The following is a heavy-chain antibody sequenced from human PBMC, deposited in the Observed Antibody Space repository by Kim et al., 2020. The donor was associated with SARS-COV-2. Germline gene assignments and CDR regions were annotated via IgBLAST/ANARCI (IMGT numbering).Heavy chain of an antibody. J-gene: IGHJ6*02. CDR1: GGSISSSSYY. V-gene: IGHV4-39*07. CDR3: ARDSLMVTTLGFAYYYYGMDV. D-gene: IGHD4-17*01. CDR2: IYYSGST. Sequence: SETLSLTCTVSGGSISSSSYYWGWIRQPPGKGLEWIGSIYYSGSTYYNPSLKSRVTISVDTSKNQFSLKLSSVTAADTAVYYCARDSLMVTTLGFAYYYYGMDVLGQGTTVTVSS.